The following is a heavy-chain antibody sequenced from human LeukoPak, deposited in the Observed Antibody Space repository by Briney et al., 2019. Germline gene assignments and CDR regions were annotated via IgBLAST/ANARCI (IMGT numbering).Heavy chain of an antibody. CDR1: GFTFGSHA. V-gene: IGHV3-23*01. CDR3: GKTTVGYSSGQKPAWPVDY. D-gene: IGHD5-18*01. Sequence: QPGGSLRLSCEASGFTFGSHAMYWFRQAPGKGLEWVAGIFGSGGSPHYADPVKGRFTISRDNSRNTVYLQINSLRAEDTAVYYCGKTTVGYSSGQKPAWPVDYWGQGTLVTVSS. J-gene: IGHJ4*02. CDR2: IFGSGGSP.